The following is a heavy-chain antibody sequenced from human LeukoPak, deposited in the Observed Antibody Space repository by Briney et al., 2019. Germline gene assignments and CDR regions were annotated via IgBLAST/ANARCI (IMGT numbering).Heavy chain of an antibody. Sequence: ASVKVSCKASGYTLTGYYMHWVRQAPGQGLEWMGRINPNTGGTNYAQKFQGRVAMTRDTSISTAYLDLSSLTSDDTAVYYCARDSVPGAKWGQGTLVTVSS. CDR3: ARDSVPGAK. CDR2: INPNTGGT. CDR1: GYTLTGYY. V-gene: IGHV1-2*06. J-gene: IGHJ4*02. D-gene: IGHD1-26*01.